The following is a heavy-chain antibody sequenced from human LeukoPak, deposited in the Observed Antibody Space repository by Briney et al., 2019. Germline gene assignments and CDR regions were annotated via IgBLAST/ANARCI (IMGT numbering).Heavy chain of an antibody. J-gene: IGHJ4*02. CDR2: ISSSSSYI. D-gene: IGHD1-26*01. Sequence: GGSLRLSCVASGFTFSSYEMNWVRQAPGKGLEWVSSISSSSSYIYYADSVKGRFTISRNNAKNSLYLQMNSLRAEDTAVYYCASNYLGRRYWGQGTLVTVSS. CDR3: ASNYLGRRY. V-gene: IGHV3-21*01. CDR1: GFTFSSYE.